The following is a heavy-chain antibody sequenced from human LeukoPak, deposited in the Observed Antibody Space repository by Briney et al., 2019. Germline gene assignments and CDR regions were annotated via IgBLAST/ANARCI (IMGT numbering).Heavy chain of an antibody. V-gene: IGHV3-21*01. CDR1: GLNFNSHT. D-gene: IGHD3-10*01. CDR3: ARMEKFYYGSGGFSPPLMDV. J-gene: IGHJ6*02. CDR2: ISSDSNSI. Sequence: GGSLGLSCVASGLNFNSHTMKWVRQAPGKGLEWVSSISSDSNSIYHADSVKGRFTISRDNAKNSLYLQMNSLRAEDTAVYYCARMEKFYYGSGGFSPPLMDVWGQGTTVIVSS.